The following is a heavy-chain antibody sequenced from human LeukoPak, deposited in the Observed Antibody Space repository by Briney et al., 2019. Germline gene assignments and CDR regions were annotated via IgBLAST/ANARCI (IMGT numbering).Heavy chain of an antibody. Sequence: ASVKVSCKASGYTFTSYDINGVRQATGQGLEWMGWMNPNSGNTGYAQKFQGRVTMTRNTSISTDYMELSSLRSEDTAVYYCARAPVPMVKTYSNRGNWFDPWGQGTLVTVSS. CDR1: GYTFTSYD. J-gene: IGHJ5*02. D-gene: IGHD4-11*01. CDR2: MNPNSGNT. V-gene: IGHV1-8*01. CDR3: ARAPVPMVKTYSNRGNWFDP.